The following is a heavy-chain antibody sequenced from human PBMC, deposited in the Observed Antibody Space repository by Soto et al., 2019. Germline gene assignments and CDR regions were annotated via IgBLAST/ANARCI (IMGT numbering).Heavy chain of an antibody. J-gene: IGHJ4*02. CDR3: ARSLGQQLVDY. CDR1: GFTFSSYD. D-gene: IGHD6-13*01. Sequence: GWSLRLSCAASGFTFSSYDMHWVRQATGKGLEWVSAIGTAGDTYYPGSVKGRFTISRENAKNSLYLQMNSLRAGDTAVYYCARSLGQQLVDYWGQGTLVTVSS. CDR2: IGTAGDT. V-gene: IGHV3-13*01.